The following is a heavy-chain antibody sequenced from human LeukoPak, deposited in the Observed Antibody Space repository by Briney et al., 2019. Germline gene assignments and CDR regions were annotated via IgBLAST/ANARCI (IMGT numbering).Heavy chain of an antibody. CDR2: ISSSSSYI. CDR3: ARVVPAAKSRYVDY. D-gene: IGHD2-2*01. CDR1: GFTFSSYS. J-gene: IGHJ4*02. Sequence: PRGSLRLSCAASGFTFSSYSMNWVRQAPGKGLEWVSSISSSSSYIYYADSVKGQFTISRDNAKNSLYLQMNSLRAEDTAVYYCARVVPAAKSRYVDYWGQGTLVTVSS. V-gene: IGHV3-21*01.